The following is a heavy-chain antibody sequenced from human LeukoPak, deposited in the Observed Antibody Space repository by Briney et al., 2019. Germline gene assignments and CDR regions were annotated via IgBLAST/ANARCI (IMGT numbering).Heavy chain of an antibody. J-gene: IGHJ4*02. CDR1: GFAFSNAW. Sequence: GGSLRLSCAASGFAFSNAWLTWVRQAPGKGLEWVGRIKRKSDGGTTEYAAPVQGRFTISRDDSKSTLYLQMNSLKTEDTGVYYCTPTLGYWGQGTLVTVSS. CDR3: TPTLGY. V-gene: IGHV3-15*01. CDR2: IKRKSDGGTT. D-gene: IGHD7-27*01.